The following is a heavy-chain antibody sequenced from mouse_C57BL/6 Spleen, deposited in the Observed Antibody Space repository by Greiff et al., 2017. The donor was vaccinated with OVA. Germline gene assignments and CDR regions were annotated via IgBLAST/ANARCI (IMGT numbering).Heavy chain of an antibody. J-gene: IGHJ3*01. D-gene: IGHD2-2*01. CDR2: IYPGNSDT. CDR1: GYTFTSYW. V-gene: IGHV1-5*01. Sequence: EVQLQQSGTVLARPGASVKMSCKTSGYTFTSYWMHWVKQRPGQGLEWIGAIYPGNSDTSNNQKFKGKAKLTAVTSASTAYMELSSLTNEDSAVYYCTSEDYGYDNWFAYWGQRTLVTVSA. CDR3: TSEDYGYDNWFAY.